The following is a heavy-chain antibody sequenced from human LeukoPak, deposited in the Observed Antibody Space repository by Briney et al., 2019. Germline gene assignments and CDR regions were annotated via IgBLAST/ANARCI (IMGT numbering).Heavy chain of an antibody. CDR2: FNPEDGDK. Sequence: GASVKVSCKVSGYTLTELSIHWVRQAPGKGLEWMGGFNPEDGDKIYVQKFQGRVTMTEDTSTDTAYMELSSLRSEDTAVYYCATDPVGYCSSDSCYSVDYWGQGTLVTVSS. V-gene: IGHV1-24*01. CDR3: ATDPVGYCSSDSCYSVDY. J-gene: IGHJ4*02. CDR1: GYTLTELS. D-gene: IGHD2-15*01.